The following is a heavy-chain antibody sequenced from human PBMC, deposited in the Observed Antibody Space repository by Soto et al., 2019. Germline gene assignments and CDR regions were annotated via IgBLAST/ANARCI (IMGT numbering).Heavy chain of an antibody. CDR2: IKQDGSEK. D-gene: IGHD2-15*01. J-gene: IGHJ4*02. Sequence: QPGGSLRLSCAASGFTFSNYWMSWVRQAPGKGLEWVANIKQDGSEKYYVDSVKGRFTISRDTAKNSLYLQMNSLRAEDTAVYYCARDPVCSGGSCYDYWGQGTLVTVSS. CDR1: GFTFSNYW. V-gene: IGHV3-7*01. CDR3: ARDPVCSGGSCYDY.